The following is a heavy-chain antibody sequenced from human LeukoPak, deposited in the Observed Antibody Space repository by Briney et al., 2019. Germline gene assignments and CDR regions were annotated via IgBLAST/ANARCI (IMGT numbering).Heavy chain of an antibody. J-gene: IGHJ6*03. CDR1: GGSISSDY. CDR3: ARDNTGDSSGPEAAYMDV. V-gene: IGHV4-59*01. Sequence: PSETLSLTCTVSGGSISSDYWSWIPQTPGKGLEWIGHIYYRGSTNYNPSLKSRVTISVDTSKNQLSLKLSSVTAADTAVYYCARDNTGDSSGPEAAYMDVWGKGTTVIVSS. D-gene: IGHD6-19*01. CDR2: IYYRGST.